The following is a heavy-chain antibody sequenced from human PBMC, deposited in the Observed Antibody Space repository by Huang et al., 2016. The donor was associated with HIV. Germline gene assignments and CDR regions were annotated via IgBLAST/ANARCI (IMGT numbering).Heavy chain of an antibody. V-gene: IGHV4-39*01. Sequence: QLQLQESGPGLVKPSETLSLTCTVSGVSISNSRYYWGWIRQPPGKGLEYIGSIYYSGSTYYNPSRKSRITLSIDSPKNQFSRKLNSVTAADTAVYYCSRQDEKGYCAGDCSNHYYFGLDVWGHGTTVTVS. CDR2: IYYSGST. CDR3: SRQDEKGYCAGDCSNHYYFGLDV. CDR1: GVSISNSRYY. D-gene: IGHD2-21*02. J-gene: IGHJ6*02.